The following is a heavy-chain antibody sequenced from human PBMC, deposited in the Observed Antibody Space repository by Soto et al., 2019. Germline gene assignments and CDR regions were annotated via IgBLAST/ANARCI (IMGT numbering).Heavy chain of an antibody. J-gene: IGHJ5*02. CDR3: AHRRLRLGELSLPWFDP. CDR2: IYWDDDK. Sequence: QITLKESGPTLVKPTQTLTLTCTFSGFSLITSGVGVGWIRQPPGKALEWLALIYWDDDKRYSPSLKSRLTITKDNSKHHVVLTMTNMDPVDTATSSCAHRRLRLGELSLPWFDPWGQGTLVTVSS. V-gene: IGHV2-5*02. CDR1: GFSLITSGVG. D-gene: IGHD3-16*02.